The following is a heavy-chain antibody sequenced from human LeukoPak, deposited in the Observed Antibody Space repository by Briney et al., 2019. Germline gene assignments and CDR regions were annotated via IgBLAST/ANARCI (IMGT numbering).Heavy chain of an antibody. CDR3: ATKGGFEATIGTNIDY. CDR2: INPSGGST. Sequence: ASVKVSCKASGYTFTSYYMHWVRQAPGQGLEWMGIINPSGGSTSYAQKFQGRVTITADESTSTAYMELSSLRSEDTAVYYCATKGGFEATIGTNIDYWGQGTLVTVSS. V-gene: IGHV1-46*01. D-gene: IGHD5-12*01. J-gene: IGHJ4*02. CDR1: GYTFTSYY.